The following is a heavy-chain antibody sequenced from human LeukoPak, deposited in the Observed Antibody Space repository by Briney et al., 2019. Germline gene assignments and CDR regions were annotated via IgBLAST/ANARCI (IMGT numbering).Heavy chain of an antibody. Sequence: AAPVKVSCKASGYTFTSYDINWVRQATGQGLEWMGWMNPNSGNTGYAQKFQGRVTMTRNTSISTAYMELSSLRSEDTAVYYCARASTLEPRIVGASGAFDIWGQGTMVTVSS. V-gene: IGHV1-8*01. J-gene: IGHJ3*02. D-gene: IGHD1-26*01. CDR1: GYTFTSYD. CDR2: MNPNSGNT. CDR3: ARASTLEPRIVGASGAFDI.